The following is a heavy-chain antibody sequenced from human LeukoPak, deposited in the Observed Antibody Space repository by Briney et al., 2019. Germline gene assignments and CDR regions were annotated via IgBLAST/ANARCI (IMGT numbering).Heavy chain of an antibody. CDR2: IYPGDSDT. CDR1: GYSFTSYW. J-gene: IGHJ4*02. V-gene: IGHV5-51*01. CDR3: ARHAHWDGIRFNDY. Sequence: GESLKISCRGSGYSFTSYWIGWVRQMPGKGLEWMGIIYPGDSDTRYSPSFQGQVTISADKSISPAYLQWSSLKASDTAMYYCARHAHWDGIRFNDYWGQGTLVTVSS. D-gene: IGHD3-16*01.